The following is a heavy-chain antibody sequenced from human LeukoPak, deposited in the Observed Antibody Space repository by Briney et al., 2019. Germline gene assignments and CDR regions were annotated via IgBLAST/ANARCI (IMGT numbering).Heavy chain of an antibody. D-gene: IGHD6-25*01. Sequence: SGGSLRLSYVASGFTFSSYAMSWVRQAPGKGLEWVSVISGSGNSTYYPDSVRGRFTISRDNSKNTLYLQMSSLRAEDTAVYYCAKGAGSSGWNPSDYWGQGILATVSS. V-gene: IGHV3-23*01. J-gene: IGHJ4*02. CDR2: ISGSGNST. CDR3: AKGAGSSGWNPSDY. CDR1: GFTFSSYA.